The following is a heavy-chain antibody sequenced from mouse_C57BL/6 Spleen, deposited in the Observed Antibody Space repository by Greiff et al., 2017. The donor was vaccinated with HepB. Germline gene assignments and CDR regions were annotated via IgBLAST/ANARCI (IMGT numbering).Heavy chain of an antibody. V-gene: IGHV1-15*01. D-gene: IGHD1-1*01. CDR1: GYTFNDYE. CDR2: IDPETGGT. J-gene: IGHJ2*01. CDR3: TKEGGLRGDYFDY. Sequence: VQLQQSGAELVRPGASVTLSCKASGYTFNDYEMHWVKQTPVHGLEWIGAIDPETGGTAYNQKFKGKAILTADKSSSTAYMELRSLTSEDSAVYYCTKEGGLRGDYFDYWGQGTNLTVSS.